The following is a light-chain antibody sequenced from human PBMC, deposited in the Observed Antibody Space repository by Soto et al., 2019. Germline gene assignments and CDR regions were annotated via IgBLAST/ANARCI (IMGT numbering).Light chain of an antibody. Sequence: DIQMTQSPSSLSASVGDRVTITCRASQSISSYLNWYQQKPGKAPKLLIYAASSLQSGVPSRFSGSGTGIDFTLSISRLQPEELATYFCQQSYSTMITFGQGTRLEIK. CDR2: AAS. CDR3: QQSYSTMIT. CDR1: QSISSY. J-gene: IGKJ5*01. V-gene: IGKV1-39*01.